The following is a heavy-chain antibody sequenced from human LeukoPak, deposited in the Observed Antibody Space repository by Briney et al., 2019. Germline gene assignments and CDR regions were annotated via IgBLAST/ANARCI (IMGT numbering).Heavy chain of an antibody. D-gene: IGHD6-19*01. CDR2: IYYSGST. CDR3: ARGYSSGWSLMPDY. J-gene: IGHJ4*02. Sequence: KPSETLSLTCTVSGGSISSYYWSWIRQPPGKGLEWIGYIYYSGSTNYNPSLKSRVTISVDTSKNQFSLKLSSVTAADTAVYYCARGYSSGWSLMPDYWGQGTLVTVSS. CDR1: GGSISSYY. V-gene: IGHV4-59*01.